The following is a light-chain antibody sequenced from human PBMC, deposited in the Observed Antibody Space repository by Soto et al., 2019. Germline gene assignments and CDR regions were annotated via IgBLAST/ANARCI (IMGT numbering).Light chain of an antibody. CDR2: AAS. V-gene: IGKV1-39*01. J-gene: IGKJ1*01. CDR3: QQSYSHPA. CDR1: QSISSY. Sequence: DIQMTQSPSSVSASVGDRFTITCRASQSISSYLNWYQQKPAKAPKLLIYAASSLQSGVPSRFSGSGSGTDFTLTISSLQPEDFATYYCQQSYSHPAFGQGTKVDIK.